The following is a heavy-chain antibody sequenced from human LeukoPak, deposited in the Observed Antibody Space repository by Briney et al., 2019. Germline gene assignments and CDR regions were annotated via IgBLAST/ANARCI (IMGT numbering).Heavy chain of an antibody. D-gene: IGHD5-18*01. Sequence: SETLSLTCTVSGGSISSDYWSWIRQPPGKGLEWIGNIYYTGSTNYNPSLKSRVTISVDTSKNQFSLRLSSVTAADTAVYYCARRDGRGYTYGYVGPFDPWGQGTLVTVSS. CDR2: IYYTGST. V-gene: IGHV4-59*08. CDR1: GGSISSDY. CDR3: ARRDGRGYTYGYVGPFDP. J-gene: IGHJ5*02.